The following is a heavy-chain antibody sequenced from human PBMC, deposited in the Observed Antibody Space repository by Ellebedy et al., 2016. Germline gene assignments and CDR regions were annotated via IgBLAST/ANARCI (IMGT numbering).Heavy chain of an antibody. Sequence: GGSLRLXXAASGFTFSDYYMSWIRQAPGKGLEWVSYINSRSSNLYYADSVKGRFTISRDNAKKSMYLQMNSLRVDDTAVYYCARDGDYGDFGLGYWGQGILVTVSS. CDR2: INSRSSNL. V-gene: IGHV3-11*01. J-gene: IGHJ4*02. D-gene: IGHD4-17*01. CDR3: ARDGDYGDFGLGY. CDR1: GFTFSDYY.